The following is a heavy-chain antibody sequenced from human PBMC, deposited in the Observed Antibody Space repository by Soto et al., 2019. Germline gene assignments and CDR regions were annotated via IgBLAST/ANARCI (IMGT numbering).Heavy chain of an antibody. CDR1: GFTFSSYS. CDR2: ISSSSSTI. J-gene: IGHJ6*02. D-gene: IGHD1-26*01. V-gene: IGHV3-48*02. Sequence: GGSLRLSCAASGFTFSSYSMNWVRLAPGKGLEWVSYISSSSSTIYYADSVKGRFTISRDNAKNSLYLQMNSLRDEDTAVYYCAREGAAASGYYYYGMDVWGQGTTVTVSS. CDR3: AREGAAASGYYYYGMDV.